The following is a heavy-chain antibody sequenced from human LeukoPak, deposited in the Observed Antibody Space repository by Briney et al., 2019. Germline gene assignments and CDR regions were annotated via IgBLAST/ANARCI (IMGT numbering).Heavy chain of an antibody. CDR1: GYTFTSYG. CDR2: IGAYNGNT. Sequence: ASVKVSCTSSGYTFTSYGISWGRQAPGQGLEWMGWIGAYNGNTNYAQKLQGRVTMTTDTSTSTAYMELRSLGSDDTAVYYCARQGPAYYDSWSGYPETLNWFDPWGQGTLVTVSS. J-gene: IGHJ5*02. D-gene: IGHD3-3*01. V-gene: IGHV1-18*01. CDR3: ARQGPAYYDSWSGYPETLNWFDP.